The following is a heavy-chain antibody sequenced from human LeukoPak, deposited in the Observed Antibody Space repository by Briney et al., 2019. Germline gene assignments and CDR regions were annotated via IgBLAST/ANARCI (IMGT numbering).Heavy chain of an antibody. Sequence: GSSVKVSCKASGGTFSSYAISWVRQAPGQGLERMGGIIPIFGTANYAQKFQGRVTITTDESTSTAYMELSSLRSEDTAVYYCARGDYYYDSSGYKTRPGQPYYYYYMDVWGKGTTVTVSS. J-gene: IGHJ6*03. CDR1: GGTFSSYA. V-gene: IGHV1-69*05. CDR3: ARGDYYYDSSGYKTRPGQPYYYYYMDV. CDR2: IIPIFGTA. D-gene: IGHD3-22*01.